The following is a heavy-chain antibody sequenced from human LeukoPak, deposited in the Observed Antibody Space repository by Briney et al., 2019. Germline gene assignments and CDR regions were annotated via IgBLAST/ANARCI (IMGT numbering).Heavy chain of an antibody. D-gene: IGHD3-3*01. CDR1: GFTFSSYV. CDR3: ARAPSKYDFWSGYHYYYMDV. V-gene: IGHV3-23*01. J-gene: IGHJ6*03. CDR2: IGGSGGST. Sequence: PGGSLRLSCAASGFTFSSYVMSWVRQAPGKGLEWVSGIGGSGGSTYYADSVKGRFTISRDNAKNSLYLQMNSLRAEDTAVYYCARAPSKYDFWSGYHYYYMDVWGKGTTVTVSS.